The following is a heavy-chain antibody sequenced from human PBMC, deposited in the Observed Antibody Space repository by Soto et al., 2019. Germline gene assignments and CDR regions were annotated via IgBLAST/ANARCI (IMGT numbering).Heavy chain of an antibody. J-gene: IGHJ4*02. CDR1: GFTFSSYA. V-gene: IGHV3-30-3*01. D-gene: IGHD3-22*01. Sequence: VGSLRLSGAASGFTFSSYAMHWVRQAPGKGLEWVAVISYDGSNKYYADSVKGRFTISRDNSKNTLYLQMNSLRAEDTAVYYCARDSFYYDSSGQGDYWGQGTLVTVSS. CDR3: ARDSFYYDSSGQGDY. CDR2: ISYDGSNK.